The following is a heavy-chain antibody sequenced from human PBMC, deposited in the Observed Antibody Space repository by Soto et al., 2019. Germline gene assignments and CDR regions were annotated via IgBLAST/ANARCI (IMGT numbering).Heavy chain of an antibody. CDR3: AKDRMATKTLVLGY. V-gene: IGHV3-23*01. Sequence: EVQLLESGGGLVQPRGSLRLSCAASGFTFSSYAMSWVRQAPGKGLEWVSAISGSGGSTYYADSVKGRFTISRDNSKNTLYLQLNSLRAEDTAVYYCAKDRMATKTLVLGYWGQGTLVTVSS. CDR1: GFTFSSYA. J-gene: IGHJ4*02. D-gene: IGHD5-12*01. CDR2: ISGSGGST.